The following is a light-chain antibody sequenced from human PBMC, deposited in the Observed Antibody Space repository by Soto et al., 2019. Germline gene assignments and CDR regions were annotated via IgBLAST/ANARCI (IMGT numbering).Light chain of an antibody. CDR3: QKYDNAPRT. J-gene: IGKJ1*01. CDR2: AAS. V-gene: IGKV1-27*01. CDR1: QVISNY. Sequence: DIQMTQSPSSPPASVGDRVTITCRASQVISNYLAWYQQKPGKVPKLLIYAASTLQSGVPSRFSGSGSGTDFTLTISSLQPEDVATYYCQKYDNAPRTFGQGTKVEIK.